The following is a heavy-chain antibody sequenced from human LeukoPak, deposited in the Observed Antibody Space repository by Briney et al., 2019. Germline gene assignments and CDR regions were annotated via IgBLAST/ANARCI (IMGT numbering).Heavy chain of an antibody. CDR1: GGSISSNSHY. D-gene: IGHD3-22*01. CDR2: IYYSGST. V-gene: IGHV4-39*01. J-gene: IGHJ4*02. Sequence: SETLSLTCSVSGGSISSNSHYWGWIRQPPGKGLEWIGSIYYSGSTYYNSSLKSRGTISVDTSKNQFSLKLTSATAADTVVYYCARQVYYYDRSGYYYVDFFDFWGQGTLVTVSS. CDR3: ARQVYYYDRSGYYYVDFFDF.